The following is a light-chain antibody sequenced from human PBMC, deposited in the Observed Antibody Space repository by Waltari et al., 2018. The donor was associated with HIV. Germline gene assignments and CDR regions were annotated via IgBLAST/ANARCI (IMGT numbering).Light chain of an antibody. CDR3: SSYTKKGAL. Sequence: QSALTQPASVSGSPGQSITISCIGTTSDFADYNYVSWYQQHPGKAPKLFIYDVYIRPSGVSHRFSGSKSGNTASLTISGLQAEDEADYYCSSYTKKGALFGGGTRLTVL. J-gene: IGLJ2*01. V-gene: IGLV2-14*03. CDR1: TSDFADYNY. CDR2: DVY.